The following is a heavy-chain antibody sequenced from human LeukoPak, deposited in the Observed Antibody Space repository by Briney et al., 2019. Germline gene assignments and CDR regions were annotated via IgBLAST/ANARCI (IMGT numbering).Heavy chain of an antibody. CDR2: IIPIFGTA. V-gene: IGHV1-69*13. D-gene: IGHD3-3*01. Sequence: GASVKVSCKASGGTGGTFSSYAISWVRQAPGQGLEWMGGIIPIFGTANYAQKFQGRVTITADESTSTAYMELSSLRSEDTAVYYCASDGSGDYDFWSGHPHFDYWGQGTLVTVSS. CDR3: ASDGSGDYDFWSGHPHFDY. CDR1: GGTGGTFSSYA. J-gene: IGHJ4*02.